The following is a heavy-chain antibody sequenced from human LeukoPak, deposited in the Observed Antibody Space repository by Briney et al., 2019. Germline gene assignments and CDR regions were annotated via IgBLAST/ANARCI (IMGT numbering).Heavy chain of an antibody. CDR2: IWYDGSNK. Sequence: PGRSLRLSCAASGFTFSSHGMHCVRQSPGKGLEWVAVIWYDGSNKYYADSVKGRFTISRDNSKNTLYLQMNSLRAEDTAIYYCAKDSSAYSGSYYDYWGQGTLVTVSS. J-gene: IGHJ4*02. CDR3: AKDSSAYSGSYYDY. V-gene: IGHV3-33*06. CDR1: GFTFSSHG. D-gene: IGHD1-26*01.